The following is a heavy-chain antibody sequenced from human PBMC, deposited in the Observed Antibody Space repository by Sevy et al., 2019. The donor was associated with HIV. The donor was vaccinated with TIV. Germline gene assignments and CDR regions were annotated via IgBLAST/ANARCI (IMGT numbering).Heavy chain of an antibody. D-gene: IGHD2-2*01. J-gene: IGHJ6*03. CDR1: GYSFTSYW. V-gene: IGHV5-51*01. Sequence: GESLKISCKGSGYSFTSYWIGWVRQMPGKGLEWMGIIYPGDSDTRYSPSFQGQVTISADKSISTAYLQSSSLKASDTAIHYCARLGCSSTSCYQYYYYYYMDVWGKGTTVTVSS. CDR2: IYPGDSDT. CDR3: ARLGCSSTSCYQYYYYYYMDV.